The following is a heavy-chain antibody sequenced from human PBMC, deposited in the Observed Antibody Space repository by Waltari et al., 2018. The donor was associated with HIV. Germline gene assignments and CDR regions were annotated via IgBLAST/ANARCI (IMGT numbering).Heavy chain of an antibody. CDR3: ARGRLNLVGERWLQLPVDY. J-gene: IGHJ4*02. D-gene: IGHD5-12*01. V-gene: IGHV1-8*01. Sequence: QVQLVQSGAEVKKPGASVKVSCKASGYTFTSYDINWVRQATGQGLEWMGWMNPNSGNTGYAQKFQGRVTMTRNTSISTAYMELSSLRSEDTAVYYCARGRLNLVGERWLQLPVDYWGQGTLVTVSS. CDR1: GYTFTSYD. CDR2: MNPNSGNT.